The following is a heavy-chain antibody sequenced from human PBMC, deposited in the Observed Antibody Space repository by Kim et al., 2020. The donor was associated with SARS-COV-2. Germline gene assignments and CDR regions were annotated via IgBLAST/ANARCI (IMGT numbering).Heavy chain of an antibody. Sequence: GGSLRLSCAASGFTFNNYWMSWVRQAPGRGLEWVANIKQDGSEKYYVDSVKGRFTISRDNAKNSLYLQMNSLRAEDSAVYYCARDVVVGASVWFDPRGQGTLVTVSS. J-gene: IGHJ5*02. CDR1: GFTFNNYW. D-gene: IGHD2-15*01. CDR3: ARDVVVGASVWFDP. V-gene: IGHV3-7*01. CDR2: IKQDGSEK.